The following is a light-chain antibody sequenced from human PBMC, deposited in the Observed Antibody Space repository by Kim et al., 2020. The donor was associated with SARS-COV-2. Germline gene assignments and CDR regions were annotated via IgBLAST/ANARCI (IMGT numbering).Light chain of an antibody. CDR1: SSDVGNYNY. CDR2: DVN. Sequence: QSVLTQPASLSGSPGQSITISCTGTSSDVGNYNYVSWYQQHPGKAPKLMIYDVNNRPSGVSNRFSGSKSGNTASLTIYGLQAEDEAHYYCISYTTSDSWVFGGGTKVTVL. V-gene: IGLV2-14*03. CDR3: ISYTTSDSWV. J-gene: IGLJ3*02.